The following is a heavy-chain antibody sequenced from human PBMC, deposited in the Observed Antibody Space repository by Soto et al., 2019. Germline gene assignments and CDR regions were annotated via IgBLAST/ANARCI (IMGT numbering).Heavy chain of an antibody. D-gene: IGHD5-18*01. CDR2: ISSSGSTI. J-gene: IGHJ4*02. CDR3: ARLPRTAPYSYFDY. V-gene: IGHV3-11*01. CDR1: GFTFSDYY. Sequence: PGGSLRLSCAASGFTFSDYYMSWIRQAPGKGLEWVSYISSSGSTIYYADSVKGRFTISRDNAKNSLYLQMNSLRAEDTAVYYWARLPRTAPYSYFDYWGQGTLVTVSS.